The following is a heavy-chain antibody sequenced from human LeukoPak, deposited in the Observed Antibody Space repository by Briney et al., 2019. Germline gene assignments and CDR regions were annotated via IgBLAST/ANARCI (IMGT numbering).Heavy chain of an antibody. CDR1: GFTFSSSA. Sequence: PGGSLRLSCAASGFTFSSSAMSWVRQAPGKGLEWVSAISNNGGYTYYADSVQGRFTISRDNSKSTLCLQMNSLRAEDTAVYYCAKHIGVAGHYYVMDVWGQGTTVTVSS. J-gene: IGHJ6*02. V-gene: IGHV3-23*01. CDR2: ISNNGGYT. D-gene: IGHD6-19*01. CDR3: AKHIGVAGHYYVMDV.